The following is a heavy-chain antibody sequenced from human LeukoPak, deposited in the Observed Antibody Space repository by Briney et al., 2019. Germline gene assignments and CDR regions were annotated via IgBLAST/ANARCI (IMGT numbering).Heavy chain of an antibody. J-gene: IGHJ6*03. V-gene: IGHV1-69*06. Sequence: SVKVSCKASGGTFSSYAISWVRQAPGQGLEWMGGIIPIFGTANYAQKFQGRVTITADTSTSTAYMELSSLRSEDTAVYYCARTYGSGTKYYYYYYYMDVWGKGTTVTVSS. CDR2: IIPIFGTA. CDR1: GGTFSSYA. D-gene: IGHD3-10*01. CDR3: ARTYGSGTKYYYYYYYMDV.